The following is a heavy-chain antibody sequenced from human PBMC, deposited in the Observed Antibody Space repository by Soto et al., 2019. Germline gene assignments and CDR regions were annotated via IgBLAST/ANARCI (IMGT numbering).Heavy chain of an antibody. CDR1: GFTFSSYA. CDR3: ARPLFAGDDYYYGMDV. D-gene: IGHD3-16*01. J-gene: IGHJ6*02. Sequence: GGSLRLSCAASGFTFSSYAMSWVRQAPGKGLEWVSAISGSGGSTYYADSVKGRFTISRDNSKNSLYLQMNSLRADDTAVYFCARPLFAGDDYYYGMDVWGQGTTVTVSS. V-gene: IGHV3-23*01. CDR2: ISGSGGST.